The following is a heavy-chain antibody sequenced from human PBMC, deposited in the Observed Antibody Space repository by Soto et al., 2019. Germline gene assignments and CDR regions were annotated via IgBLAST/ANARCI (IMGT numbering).Heavy chain of an antibody. V-gene: IGHV1-8*01. J-gene: IGHJ6*03. CDR2: MNPNSGNT. CDR3: ARVSYYGSGSYVVAKYYYYNMDV. D-gene: IGHD3-10*01. Sequence: ASVKVSCKASGYTFTSYDINWVRQATGQGLEWMGWMNPNSGNTGYAQKFQGRVTMTRNTSISTAYMELSSLRSEDTAVYYCARVSYYGSGSYVVAKYYYYNMDVWGKGTTVTVSS. CDR1: GYTFTSYD.